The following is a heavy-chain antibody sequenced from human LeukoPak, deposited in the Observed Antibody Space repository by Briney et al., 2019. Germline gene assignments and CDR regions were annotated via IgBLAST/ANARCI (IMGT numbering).Heavy chain of an antibody. CDR3: ARARNQGPAYGMDV. J-gene: IGHJ6*02. CDR2: IYSGGDT. Sequence: GGSLRLSCAASGFTVSSNYMSWVRQAPGKGLEWVSVIYSGGDTYYADSVKGRFTISRDNSKTTVYLQMNSLRAEDTAVYYCARARNQGPAYGMDVWGQGTTVTVSS. V-gene: IGHV3-53*01. D-gene: IGHD1-14*01. CDR1: GFTVSSNY.